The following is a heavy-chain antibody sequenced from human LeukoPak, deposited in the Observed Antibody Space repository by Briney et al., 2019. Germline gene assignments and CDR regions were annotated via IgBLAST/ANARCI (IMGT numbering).Heavy chain of an antibody. CDR1: GSTFSSYG. CDR3: ARGYLNYYDSSGYYYTGAFDI. V-gene: IGHV3-33*01. J-gene: IGHJ3*02. CDR2: IWYDGSNK. D-gene: IGHD3-22*01. Sequence: GGSLRLSCAASGSTFSSYGMHWVRQAPGKGLEWVAVIWYDGSNKYYADSVKGRFTISRDNSKNTLYLQMNSLRAEDTAVYYCARGYLNYYDSSGYYYTGAFDIWGQGTMVTVSS.